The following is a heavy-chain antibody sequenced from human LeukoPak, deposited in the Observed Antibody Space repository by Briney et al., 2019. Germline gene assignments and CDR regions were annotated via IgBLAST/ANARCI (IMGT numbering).Heavy chain of an antibody. Sequence: ASVKVSCKASGYTFTGYYMHWVRQAPGQGLEWMGWINPNSGGTNYAQKFQGRVTMTRDTSISTAYMELSRLRSDDTAVYYCARRILTGYYSSYYYYFDYWGQGTLVTVSS. J-gene: IGHJ4*02. CDR2: INPNSGGT. CDR3: ARRILTGYYSSYYYYFDY. V-gene: IGHV1-2*02. CDR1: GYTFTGYY. D-gene: IGHD3-9*01.